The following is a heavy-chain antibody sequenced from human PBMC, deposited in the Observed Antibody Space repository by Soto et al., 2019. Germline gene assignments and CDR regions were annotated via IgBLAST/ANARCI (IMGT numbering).Heavy chain of an antibody. CDR2: ISYDGSNK. J-gene: IGHJ1*01. Sequence: QVQLVESGGGVVQPGRSLRLSCAASGFTFSSYGMHWVRQAPGKGLEWVAVISYDGSNKYYADSVKGRFTISRDNSKNTXYXXMNSLRAEDTAVYYCAKEGVAYCGGDCYSREYFQHWGQGTLVTVSS. V-gene: IGHV3-30*18. D-gene: IGHD2-21*02. CDR1: GFTFSSYG. CDR3: AKEGVAYCGGDCYSREYFQH.